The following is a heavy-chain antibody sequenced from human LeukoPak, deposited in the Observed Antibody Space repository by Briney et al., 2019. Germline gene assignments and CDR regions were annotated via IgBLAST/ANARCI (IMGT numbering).Heavy chain of an antibody. J-gene: IGHJ4*02. V-gene: IGHV3-21*01. CDR1: GFIFSSYS. CDR3: ARDPNSSGWRGYFDY. Sequence: GGSLRLSCAASGFIFSSYSMNWVRQDPGKGLEWVSSISSSSSYIYYADSVKGRFTISRDNAKNSLYLQMNSLRAEDTAVYYCARDPNSSGWRGYFDYWGQGTLVTVSS. CDR2: ISSSSSYI. D-gene: IGHD6-19*01.